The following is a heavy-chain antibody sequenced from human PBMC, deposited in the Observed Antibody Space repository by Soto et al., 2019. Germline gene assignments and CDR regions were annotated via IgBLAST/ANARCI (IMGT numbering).Heavy chain of an antibody. V-gene: IGHV3-7*03. Sequence: GGSLRLSCAASGFTFSSYWMSWVRQAPGKGLEWVANIKQDGSEKYYVDSVKGRFTISRDNAKNSLYLQMNSLRAEDTAVYYCGRPSSRDGYNFPGREGWGQGTLVTVSS. CDR2: IKQDGSEK. J-gene: IGHJ4*02. D-gene: IGHD5-12*01. CDR1: GFTFSSYW. CDR3: GRPSSRDGYNFPGREG.